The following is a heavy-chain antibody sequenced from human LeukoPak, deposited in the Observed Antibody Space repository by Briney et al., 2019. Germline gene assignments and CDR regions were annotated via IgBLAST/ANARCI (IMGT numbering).Heavy chain of an antibody. CDR1: GDSISSGNYY. V-gene: IGHV4-39*01. CDR3: ASLVRGGTFYYYMDV. D-gene: IGHD3-10*01. J-gene: IGHJ6*03. CDR2: IYYSGSS. Sequence: SQTLSLTCTVSGDSISSGNYYWAWLRQPPGEGLEWIGNIYYSGSSYYNPSLKSRVAMSVDTSKNQFSLKLSSVTAADTGVYFCASLVRGGTFYYYMDVWGQGTTVIVSS.